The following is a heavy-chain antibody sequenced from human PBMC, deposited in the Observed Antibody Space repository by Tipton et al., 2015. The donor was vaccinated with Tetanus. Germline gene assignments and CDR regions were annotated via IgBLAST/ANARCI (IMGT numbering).Heavy chain of an antibody. V-gene: IGHV4-34*01. CDR3: ARGTWLYTSTYHRHWLDP. J-gene: IGHJ5*02. CDR2: VDDSGGT. CDR1: GGSSHSYY. Sequence: TLSLTCTVSGGSSHSYYWTWIRQPPGKGLEWIGEVDDSGGTNFSPSLKSRVTISLDTSKNEFSLTLSSVTAADTAVYYCARGTWLYTSTYHRHWLDPWGQGTLVTVSS. D-gene: IGHD6-13*01.